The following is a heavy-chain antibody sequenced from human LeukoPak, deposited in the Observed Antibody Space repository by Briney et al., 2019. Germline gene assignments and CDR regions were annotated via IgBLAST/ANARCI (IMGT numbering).Heavy chain of an antibody. CDR2: INPNSGGT. J-gene: IGHJ6*02. CDR1: GYTFTGYY. V-gene: IGHV1-2*06. CDR3: ARDLEGDSSSWYTYYYYGTDV. D-gene: IGHD6-13*01. Sequence: ASVKVSCRASGYTFTGYYMRWVRQAPGQGLEWMGRINPNSGGTNYAQKFQGRVTMTRDTSISTAYMELSRLRSDDTAVYYCARDLEGDSSSWYTYYYYGTDVWGQGTTVTVSS.